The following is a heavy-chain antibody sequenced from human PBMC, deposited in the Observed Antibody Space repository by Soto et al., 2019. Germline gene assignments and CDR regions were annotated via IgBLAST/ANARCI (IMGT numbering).Heavy chain of an antibody. D-gene: IGHD5-18*01. CDR3: ARVCYSYRLAFDI. J-gene: IGHJ3*02. CDR1: GGSISSYY. V-gene: IGHV4-59*01. Sequence: PSETLSLTXTVSGGSISSYYWSWIRQPPGKGLEWIGYIYYSGSTNYNPSLKSRVTISVDTSKNQFSLKLSSVTAADTAVYYCARVCYSYRLAFDIWGQGTMVTVSS. CDR2: IYYSGST.